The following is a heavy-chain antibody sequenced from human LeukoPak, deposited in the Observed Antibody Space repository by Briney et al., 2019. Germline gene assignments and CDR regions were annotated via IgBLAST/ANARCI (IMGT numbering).Heavy chain of an antibody. V-gene: IGHV1-24*01. CDR2: FDPEDGET. J-gene: IGHJ3*02. CDR3: ATRKKGVDYYDSSGYLGAYAFDM. D-gene: IGHD3-22*01. CDR1: GYTLTELS. Sequence: ASLKVSSKVSGYTLTELSMHWVRQAPGKGLEWMGGFDPEDGETIYAQKIQGRVAMTEDTSTDTAYMELSSVRSEDTAVYYCATRKKGVDYYDSSGYLGAYAFDMWGQGTMVSVS.